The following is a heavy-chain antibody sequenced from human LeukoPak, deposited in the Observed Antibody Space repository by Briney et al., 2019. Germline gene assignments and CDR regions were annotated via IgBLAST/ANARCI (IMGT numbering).Heavy chain of an antibody. Sequence: GGSLRLSCAASGFTFSSYGMHWVRQAPGKGLEWVAVISYDGSNKYYADSVKGRFTISRDNSKNTLYLQMNSLRAEDTAVYYCAKRSTNLIYSYGYFGVDYWGQGTLVTVSS. V-gene: IGHV3-30*18. CDR2: ISYDGSNK. CDR1: GFTFSSYG. CDR3: AKRSTNLIYSYGYFGVDY. J-gene: IGHJ4*02. D-gene: IGHD5-18*01.